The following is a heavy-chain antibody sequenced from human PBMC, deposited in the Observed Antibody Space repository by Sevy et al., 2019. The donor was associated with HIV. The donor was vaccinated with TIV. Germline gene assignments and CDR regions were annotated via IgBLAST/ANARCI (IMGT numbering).Heavy chain of an antibody. J-gene: IGHJ4*02. D-gene: IGHD3-22*01. CDR2: FDPEDGER. CDR1: RYALNKFS. V-gene: IGHV1-24*01. Sequence: ASVKVSCRISRYALNKFSMHWVRQAPGKGLEWMGSFDPEDGERIYAQKVQGRFSMTEDTSTDTAYMELRSLSPDDTVVYYCEITREYYYDNSGYFDYWGQGTLVTVSS. CDR3: EITREYYYDNSGYFDY.